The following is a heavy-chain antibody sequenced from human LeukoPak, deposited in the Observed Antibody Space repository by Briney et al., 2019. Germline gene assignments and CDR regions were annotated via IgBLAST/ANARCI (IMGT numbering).Heavy chain of an antibody. CDR2: IYTSGST. J-gene: IGHJ4*02. CDR3: ASSLLPTYSSSSAGFDY. D-gene: IGHD6-6*01. CDR1: GGSISSYY. Sequence: PSETLSLTCTVSGGSISSYYWSWIRQPAGKGLEWIGRIYTSGSTNYNPSLKSRVTMSVDTSKNQFSLKLSSVTAADTAVYYCASSLLPTYSSSSAGFDYWGQGTLVTVSS. V-gene: IGHV4-4*07.